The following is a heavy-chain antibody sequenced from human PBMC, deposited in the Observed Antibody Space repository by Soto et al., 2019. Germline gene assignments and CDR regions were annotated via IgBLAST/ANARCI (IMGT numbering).Heavy chain of an antibody. CDR1: GYAFTSYA. CDR3: ARQERGYIYNWFDP. D-gene: IGHD5-18*01. Sequence: ASVKVSCKASGYAFTSYAMHWVRQAPGQRLEWMGWINAGNGNTKYSQKFQGRVTITRDTSASTAYMELSSLRSEDTAVYYCARQERGYIYNWFDPWGQGTLVTVSS. V-gene: IGHV1-3*01. CDR2: INAGNGNT. J-gene: IGHJ5*02.